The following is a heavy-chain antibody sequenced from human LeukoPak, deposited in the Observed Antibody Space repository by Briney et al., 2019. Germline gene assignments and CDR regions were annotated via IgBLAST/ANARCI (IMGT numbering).Heavy chain of an antibody. V-gene: IGHV1-18*01. Sequence: ASVKVSCKASGYTFTSYGITWVRQAPGQGLEWMGWISAYNGNTNYAQKVQGRVTMTTDISTNTVYMELRSLRSDDTAVYYCARNIVVVTAMGASDIWGQGTMVTASS. J-gene: IGHJ3*02. CDR1: GYTFTSYG. CDR3: ARNIVVVTAMGASDI. CDR2: ISAYNGNT. D-gene: IGHD2-21*02.